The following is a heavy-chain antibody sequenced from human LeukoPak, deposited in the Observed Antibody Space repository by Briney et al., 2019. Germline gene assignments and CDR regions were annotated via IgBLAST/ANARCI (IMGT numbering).Heavy chain of an antibody. Sequence: ASVKVSCKASGYTFTSYYMHWVRQAPGQGLEWMGIINPSGGSTSYAQKFQGRVTMTRDTSTSTVYMELSSLRSEDTAVYYCARPIYCGGDCYSPIFDYWGQGALVTVSS. CDR2: INPSGGST. J-gene: IGHJ4*02. CDR3: ARPIYCGGDCYSPIFDY. V-gene: IGHV1-46*01. D-gene: IGHD2-21*01. CDR1: GYTFTSYY.